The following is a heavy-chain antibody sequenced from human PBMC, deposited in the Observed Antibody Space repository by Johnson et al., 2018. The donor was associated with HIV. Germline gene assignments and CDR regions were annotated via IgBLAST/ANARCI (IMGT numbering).Heavy chain of an antibody. Sequence: QVQLVESGGGVVQPGRSLRLSCAASGFTFSSYAMHWVRQAPGKGLEWVAVISYDGSNKYYADSVKGRFTISRDNAKNSLYLQMNSRRAEDTAVYYCARAREVYYLDAFDIWGQGTMVTVSS. J-gene: IGHJ3*02. CDR3: ARAREVYYLDAFDI. CDR1: GFTFSSYA. V-gene: IGHV3-30*04. CDR2: ISYDGSNK. D-gene: IGHD3-22*01.